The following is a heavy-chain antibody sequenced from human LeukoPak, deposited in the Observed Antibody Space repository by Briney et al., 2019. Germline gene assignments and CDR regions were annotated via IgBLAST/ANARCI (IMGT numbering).Heavy chain of an antibody. CDR2: ISGGGGST. CDR3: AKGGKWDVTPFDY. Sequence: GGSLRLSCVVSGFTVSNNYMSWVRQAPRKGLEWVSTISGGGGSTYYADSVKGRFTISRDNSKNTLYLQVNSLRAEDTAVYYCAKGGKWDVTPFDYWGQGTLVTVSS. CDR1: GFTVSNNY. D-gene: IGHD1-26*01. J-gene: IGHJ4*02. V-gene: IGHV3-23*01.